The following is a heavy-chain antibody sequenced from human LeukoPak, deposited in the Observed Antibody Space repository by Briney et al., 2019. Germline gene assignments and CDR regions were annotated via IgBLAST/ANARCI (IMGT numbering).Heavy chain of an antibody. J-gene: IGHJ3*02. V-gene: IGHV4-34*01. CDR1: GGSFSGYY. CDR3: ARGRRWLHIYFFQNAFDI. CDR2: INHSGST. D-gene: IGHD5-24*01. Sequence: SETLSLTCAVYGGSFSGYYWSWIRQPPGKGLEWIGEINHSGSTNYNPSLKSRVTISEDTSKNQFSLKLSSVTAADTAVYYCARGRRWLHIYFFQNAFDIWGQGTMVTVSS.